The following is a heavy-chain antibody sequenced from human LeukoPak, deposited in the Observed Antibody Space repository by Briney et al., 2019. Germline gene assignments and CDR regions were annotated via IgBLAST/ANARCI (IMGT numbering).Heavy chain of an antibody. Sequence: GSLRLSCAASGFSLSGSAMHWVRQASGKGLEWVGRIRSKGNNYATTYGASVKGRFTIARDDAKNTAYLEMNSLKTEDTAVYYCIRNHYDSGFAFDIWGQGTMVTVAS. CDR1: GFSLSGSA. V-gene: IGHV3-73*01. D-gene: IGHD3-22*01. J-gene: IGHJ3*02. CDR2: IRSKGNNYAT. CDR3: IRNHYDSGFAFDI.